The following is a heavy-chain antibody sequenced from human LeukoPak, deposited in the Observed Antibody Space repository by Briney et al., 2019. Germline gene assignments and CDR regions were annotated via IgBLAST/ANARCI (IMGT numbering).Heavy chain of an antibody. CDR3: ARDPSPFYSGSYLGFDP. J-gene: IGHJ5*02. Sequence: SETLPLTCTVSGGSISSYYWSWIRQPPGKGLEWIGYIYYSENTNYNPSLKSRVTISVDTSKNQFSLKLSSVTAADTAVYYCARDPSPFYSGSYLGFDPWGQGTLVTVSS. V-gene: IGHV4-59*01. CDR2: IYYSENT. D-gene: IGHD1-26*01. CDR1: GGSISSYY.